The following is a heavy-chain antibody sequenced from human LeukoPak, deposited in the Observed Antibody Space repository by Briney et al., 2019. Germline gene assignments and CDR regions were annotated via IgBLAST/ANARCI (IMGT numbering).Heavy chain of an antibody. Sequence: SQTLSLTCTVSGGSISSGSYYWSWIRQPAGKGLEWIGRIYTSGSTNYNPSLKSRVTISVDTSKNQFSLKLSSVTAADTAVYYCARITIFGADIWGHGTMVTVSS. J-gene: IGHJ3*02. V-gene: IGHV4-61*02. CDR3: ARITIFGADI. CDR2: IYTSGST. CDR1: GGSISSGSYY. D-gene: IGHD3-3*01.